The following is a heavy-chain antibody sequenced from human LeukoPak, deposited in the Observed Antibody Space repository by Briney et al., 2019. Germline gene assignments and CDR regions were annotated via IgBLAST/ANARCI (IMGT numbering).Heavy chain of an antibody. CDR1: GFTFSSYA. Sequence: HPGRSLRLSCAASGFTFSSYAMHWVPQAPGKGLEWVAVISYDGSNKYYTDSVKGRFTISRDNSKNTLYLQMNSLRAEDTAVYYCARAYSGSYDYFDYWGQGTLVTVSS. J-gene: IGHJ4*02. D-gene: IGHD1-26*01. CDR3: ARAYSGSYDYFDY. V-gene: IGHV3-30-3*01. CDR2: ISYDGSNK.